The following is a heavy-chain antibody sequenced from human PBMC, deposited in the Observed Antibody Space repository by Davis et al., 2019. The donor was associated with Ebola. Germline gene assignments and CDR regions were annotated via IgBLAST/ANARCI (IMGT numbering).Heavy chain of an antibody. CDR1: GFSLTTAAMC. Sequence: SGPTLVKPTETLTLTCTFSGFSLTTAAMCVNWIRQSPGMALEWLARIDWDDDTYYNTSLKTRLTISKDISKNQVFLTMTHMDPVDTATYYCARTWGCGGDDWFFDFWGRGTQVTVSS. D-gene: IGHD2-21*02. CDR3: ARTWGCGGDDWFFDF. V-gene: IGHV2-70*11. CDR2: IDWDDDT. J-gene: IGHJ2*01.